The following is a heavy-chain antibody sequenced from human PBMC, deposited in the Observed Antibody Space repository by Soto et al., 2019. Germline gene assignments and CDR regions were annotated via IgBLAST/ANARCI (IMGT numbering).Heavy chain of an antibody. CDR1: GGSISSCY. Sequence: SETLSLTCTVSGGSISSCYWSWIRQPPGKGLGWIGYIYYSGSTNYNPSLKSRVTISVDTSKNQFSLKLSSVTAADTAVYYCARVGASMRSYYYGMDVWGQGTTVTVSS. J-gene: IGHJ6*01. D-gene: IGHD1-26*01. CDR2: IYYSGST. CDR3: ARVGASMRSYYYGMDV. V-gene: IGHV4-59*01.